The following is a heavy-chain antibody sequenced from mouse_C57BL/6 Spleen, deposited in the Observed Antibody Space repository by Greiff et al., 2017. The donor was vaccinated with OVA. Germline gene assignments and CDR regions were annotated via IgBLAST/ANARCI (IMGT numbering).Heavy chain of an antibody. CDR3: ARGGGSYWYFDV. D-gene: IGHD1-1*01. Sequence: EVKLVESGGGLVKPGGSLKLSCAASGFTFSSYAMSWVRQTPEKRLEWVATISDGGSYTYYPDNVKGRFTISRDNAKNNLYLQMSHLKSEDTAMYYCARGGGSYWYFDVWGTGTTVTVSS. J-gene: IGHJ1*03. CDR2: ISDGGSYT. CDR1: GFTFSSYA. V-gene: IGHV5-4*03.